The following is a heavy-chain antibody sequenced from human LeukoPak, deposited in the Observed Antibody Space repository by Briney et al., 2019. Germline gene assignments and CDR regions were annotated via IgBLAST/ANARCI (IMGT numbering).Heavy chain of an antibody. CDR3: ARDTIGSSWYNWFDP. V-gene: IGHV1-18*01. CDR2: ISGYIGNT. D-gene: IGHD6-13*01. Sequence: ASVKVSCKAPGYIFISYGISWVRQAPGQGLEWMGWISGYIGNTNYAQKLQGRVTMTTDTSTSTAYMELRSLRSDDTAVYYCARDTIGSSWYNWFDPWGQGTLVTVSS. CDR1: GYIFISYG. J-gene: IGHJ5*02.